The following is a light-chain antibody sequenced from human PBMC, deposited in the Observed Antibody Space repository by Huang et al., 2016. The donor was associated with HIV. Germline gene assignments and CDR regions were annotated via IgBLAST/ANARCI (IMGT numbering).Light chain of an antibody. CDR3: QQYTNWPPYS. CDR2: AAS. CDR1: PSVSTN. J-gene: IGKJ2*03. V-gene: IGKV3-15*01. Sequence: EIVMTQSPATLSVSPGDRATLSCRASPSVSTNLAWYQQRPGQAPRLLIYAASTRATGIPARFSGSGSGTEFTLTISSLQSEDFAVYYCQQYTNWPPYSFGQGTMVEIK.